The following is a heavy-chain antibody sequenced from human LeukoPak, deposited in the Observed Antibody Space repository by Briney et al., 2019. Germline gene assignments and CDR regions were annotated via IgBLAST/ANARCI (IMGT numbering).Heavy chain of an antibody. Sequence: GGSLRLSCAASGFTVNNAWMSWVRQAPGKGLEWVGRIKSKTDGGTTDYAALVKGRFTISRDNAKNSLYLQMNSLRAEDTAVYYCARAVGYKGFLDYWGQGTLVTVSS. CDR2: IKSKTDGGTT. CDR3: ARAVGYKGFLDY. D-gene: IGHD5-24*01. J-gene: IGHJ4*02. CDR1: GFTVNNAW. V-gene: IGHV3-15*01.